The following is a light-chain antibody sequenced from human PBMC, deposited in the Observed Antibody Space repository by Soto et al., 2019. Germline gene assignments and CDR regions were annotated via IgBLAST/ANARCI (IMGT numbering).Light chain of an antibody. J-gene: IGKJ2*01. V-gene: IGKV3D-15*01. CDR1: QSVGSD. Sequence: EIVMTQSPATLSVSPGERATLSCRASQSVGSDLAWYQQKPGQAPRLVNYDIFTWATGGPTRISGSGSGTEFTLTISSLESEDFAVYYCQQYGRTFGQGTKLEIK. CDR3: QQYGRT. CDR2: DIF.